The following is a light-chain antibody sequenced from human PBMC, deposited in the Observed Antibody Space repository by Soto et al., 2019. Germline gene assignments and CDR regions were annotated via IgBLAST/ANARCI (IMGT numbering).Light chain of an antibody. J-gene: IGLJ3*02. Sequence: QSDLAQPASVSGSPGQSSTISCSGTSSDIGAYNSVSWYQQHPGQVPQLMIYEVSNRPSGVSNRFSGSKSGNTAALTISGLQPEDESDYYCSSYTSTGAWVFGGGTKLTVL. CDR3: SSYTSTGAWV. CDR1: SSDIGAYNS. V-gene: IGLV2-14*01. CDR2: EVS.